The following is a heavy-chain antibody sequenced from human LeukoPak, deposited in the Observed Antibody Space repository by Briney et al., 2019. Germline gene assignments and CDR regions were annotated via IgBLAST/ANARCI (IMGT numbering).Heavy chain of an antibody. J-gene: IGHJ5*02. Sequence: PGGSLRLSCAASGFTFSSYWMSWVRQAPGKGLEWVANIKQDGSEKYYVDSVKGRFTISRDNAKNSLYLQMNSLRAEDTAVYYCARCNSLRIAARSGFFWFDPWGQGTLVTVSS. D-gene: IGHD6-6*01. CDR3: ARCNSLRIAARSGFFWFDP. CDR2: IKQDGSEK. CDR1: GFTFSSYW. V-gene: IGHV3-7*01.